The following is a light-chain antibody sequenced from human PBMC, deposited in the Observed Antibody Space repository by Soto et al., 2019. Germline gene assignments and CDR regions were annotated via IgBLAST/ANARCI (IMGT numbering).Light chain of an antibody. CDR3: QQYNNWYT. CDR1: QSVSSN. Sequence: EIVMTQSPATLSVSPGERATLSCRASQSVSSNLAWYQQKPGQAPRLLIYGASIRGTGIPARFSGSGSGTEFTLTISSLQSEDFAVYYCQQYNNWYTFGQGTKLEIK. J-gene: IGKJ2*01. V-gene: IGKV3D-15*01. CDR2: GAS.